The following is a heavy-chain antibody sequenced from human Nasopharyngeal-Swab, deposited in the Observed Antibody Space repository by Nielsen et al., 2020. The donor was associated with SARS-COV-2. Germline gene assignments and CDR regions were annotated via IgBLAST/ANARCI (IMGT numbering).Heavy chain of an antibody. J-gene: IGHJ2*01. CDR2: INHSGST. D-gene: IGHD5-18*01. V-gene: IGHV4-34*01. CDR3: ARGNKKQTAMVPYWYFDL. Sequence: SDTLSLTCAVYGGSFSGYYWSWIRQPPGKGLEWTGEINHSGSTNYNPSLKSRITISVNTSKNQFTLKLSSVTAADTAVYYCARGNKKQTAMVPYWYFDLWGRGTLVTVAS. CDR1: GGSFSGYY.